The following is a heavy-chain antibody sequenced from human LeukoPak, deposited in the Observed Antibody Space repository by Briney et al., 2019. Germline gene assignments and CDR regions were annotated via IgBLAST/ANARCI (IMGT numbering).Heavy chain of an antibody. J-gene: IGHJ4*02. CDR3: ARGDSYGAFDY. CDR1: NYSISSGYY. CDR2: IYHSGST. D-gene: IGHD5-18*01. V-gene: IGHV4-38-2*02. Sequence: SETLSLTCTVSNYSISSGYYWGWTRQPPGKGLEWIGSIYHSGSTYYNPSLKSRVTISVDTSKNQFSLKLSSVTAADTAVYYCARGDSYGAFDYWGQGTLVTVSS.